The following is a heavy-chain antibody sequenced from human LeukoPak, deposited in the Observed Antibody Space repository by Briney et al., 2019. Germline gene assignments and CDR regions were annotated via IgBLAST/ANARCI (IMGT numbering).Heavy chain of an antibody. V-gene: IGHV4-59*01. J-gene: IGHJ5*02. CDR1: GGSISPYY. CDR2: IHYTGGS. D-gene: IGHD5-24*01. Sequence: SETLSLTCTVSGGSISPYYWSWIRQPPGRGLEWIGYIHYTGGSNYNPSLRSRVTISIDAAKNQFSLRLSSVTAADTAVYYCARGGYNFDPWGQGFLVTVSS. CDR3: ARGGYNFDP.